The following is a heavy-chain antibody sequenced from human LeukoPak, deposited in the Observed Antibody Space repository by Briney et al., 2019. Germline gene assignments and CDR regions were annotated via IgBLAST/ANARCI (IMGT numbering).Heavy chain of an antibody. V-gene: IGHV3-49*04. CDR1: GFTFGDYA. J-gene: IGHJ6*02. Sequence: PGGSLRLSCTASGFTFGDYAMSWVRQAPGKGLEWVGFIRSKAYGGTTEYAASVKGRFTISRDDSKSIAYLQMNSLKTEDTAVYYCTRDPTYYYDSSGYYEAYGMDVWGQGTTVTVSS. CDR2: IRSKAYGGTT. D-gene: IGHD3-22*01. CDR3: TRDPTYYYDSSGYYEAYGMDV.